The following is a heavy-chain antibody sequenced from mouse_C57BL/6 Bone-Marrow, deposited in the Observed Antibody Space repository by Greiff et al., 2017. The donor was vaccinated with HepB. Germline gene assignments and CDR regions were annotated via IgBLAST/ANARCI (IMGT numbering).Heavy chain of an antibody. CDR1: GFTFSSYG. V-gene: IGHV5-6*01. CDR3: ARHTVVLYYFDY. D-gene: IGHD1-1*01. CDR2: ISSGGSYT. J-gene: IGHJ2*01. Sequence: EVQGVESGGDLVKPGGSLKLSCAASGFTFSSYGMSWVRQTPDKRLEWVATISSGGSYTYYPDSVKGRFTISRDNAKNTLYLQMSSLKSEDTAMYYCARHTVVLYYFDYWGQGTTLTVSS.